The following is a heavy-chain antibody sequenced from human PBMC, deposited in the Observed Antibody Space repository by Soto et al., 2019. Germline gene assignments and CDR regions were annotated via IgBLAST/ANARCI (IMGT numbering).Heavy chain of an antibody. CDR1: GGSISSYY. V-gene: IGHV4-59*08. D-gene: IGHD6-6*01. CDR2: ISYSGST. J-gene: IGHJ4*01. Sequence: SETLSLTCTVSGGSISSYYWSWIRQPPVRGLEWIGYISYSGSTNYNPSLKSRLTISVDTSKNQLSLELNSVTAADTAVYYCARSTIAPHLFMYPFDYWGQGTLVTVSS. CDR3: ARSTIAPHLFMYPFDY.